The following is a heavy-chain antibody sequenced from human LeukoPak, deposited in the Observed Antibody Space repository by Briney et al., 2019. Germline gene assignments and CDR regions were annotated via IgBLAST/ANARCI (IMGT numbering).Heavy chain of an antibody. CDR3: ARETPRRWLRIHP. D-gene: IGHD3-22*01. V-gene: IGHV4-38-2*02. CDR2: SGST. Sequence: SETLSLTCTVSGYSISSGYYWGWIRQPPGKGLEWIGSGSTYYNPSLKSRVTISVDTSKNQFSLKLSSVTAADTAVYYCARETPRRWLRIHPWGQGTLVTVSS. J-gene: IGHJ5*02. CDR1: GYSISSGYY.